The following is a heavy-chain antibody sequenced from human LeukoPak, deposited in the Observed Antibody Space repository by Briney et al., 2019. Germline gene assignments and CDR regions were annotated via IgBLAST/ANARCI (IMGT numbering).Heavy chain of an antibody. D-gene: IGHD2/OR15-2a*01. J-gene: IGHJ5*02. CDR1: GGSIRSYY. CDR2: IYYSGST. CDR3: ARGGNHNWFDP. Sequence: PSETLSPTCTVSGGSIRSYYWGWIRQPPGKGLEWIGSIYYSGSTYYNPSLKSRVTISVDTSKNQFSLKLSSVTAADTAVYYCARGGNHNWFDPWGQGTLVTVSS. V-gene: IGHV4-39*01.